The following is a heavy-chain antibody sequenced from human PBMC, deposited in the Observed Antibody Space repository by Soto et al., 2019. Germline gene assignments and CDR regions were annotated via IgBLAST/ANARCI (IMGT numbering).Heavy chain of an antibody. V-gene: IGHV5-51*01. CDR1: GYSFPSDW. J-gene: IGHJ6*02. Sequence: PGESLKISCKGSGYSFPSDWIGWVRQMPGKGLEWMGSIYPADSDTRYSPAFQGQVTISADKSIRTAYPQWSSLKASDTATYYCARIPHSTTSYYDHNFGMDVWGQGTTVTVSS. D-gene: IGHD2-2*01. CDR2: IYPADSDT. CDR3: ARIPHSTTSYYDHNFGMDV.